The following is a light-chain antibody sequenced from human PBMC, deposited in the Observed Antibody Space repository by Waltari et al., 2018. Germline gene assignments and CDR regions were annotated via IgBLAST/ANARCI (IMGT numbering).Light chain of an antibody. J-gene: IGLJ2*01. Sequence: QSVLTQPPSVSGTPGQSVTISCTRSSSNLGARYALHWYQQVPGAAPKLRIYGNPNRPAGVPDRFSGSKSGTSASLAITGLQAEDEADYYCQSYDSSLSVLFGGGTKLTVL. V-gene: IGLV1-40*01. CDR3: QSYDSSLSVL. CDR1: SSNLGARYA. CDR2: GNP.